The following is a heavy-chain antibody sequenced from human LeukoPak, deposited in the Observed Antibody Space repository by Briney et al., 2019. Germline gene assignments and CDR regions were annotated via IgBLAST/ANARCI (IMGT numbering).Heavy chain of an antibody. D-gene: IGHD2-2*01. CDR3: ARALGYCSSASCYYFDN. CDR2: ISSGSSTI. J-gene: IGHJ4*02. V-gene: IGHV3-48*01. CDR1: GFTFSDYS. Sequence: PGGSLRLSCAASGFTFSDYSMNWVRQAPGKGLEWVSYISSGSSTIYYADSVKGRFTISRDNAKNSLYLQMNSLRAEDTAVYYCARALGYCSSASCYYFDNWGQGTLVTVSS.